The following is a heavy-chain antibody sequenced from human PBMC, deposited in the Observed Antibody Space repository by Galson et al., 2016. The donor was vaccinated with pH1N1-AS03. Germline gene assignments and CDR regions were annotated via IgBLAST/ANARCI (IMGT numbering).Heavy chain of an antibody. CDR2: ISPDGTKT. D-gene: IGHD6-19*01. Sequence: SLRLSCAASGFTFSNYGMHWVRQAPGKGLEWVALISPDGTKTHQADSVKGRFTISRDNSKSTLSLQMNSLRTEDTAVYYCARIISVAGTPGDYWGQGILVTVSS. CDR1: GFTFSNYG. J-gene: IGHJ4*02. V-gene: IGHV3-30*03. CDR3: ARIISVAGTPGDY.